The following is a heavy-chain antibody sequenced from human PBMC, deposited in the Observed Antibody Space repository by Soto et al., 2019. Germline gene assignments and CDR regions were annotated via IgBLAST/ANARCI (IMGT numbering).Heavy chain of an antibody. CDR3: ARDGIDYYGMDV. D-gene: IGHD1-26*01. Sequence: GGSLRLSCAASGFTFSNYLMPWVRQAPGKGLVWVSHISRDGSGEKYEESVKGRFTISRDNEKNTLYMKMKSLREEDKDMYYCARDGIDYYGMDVWGQGTTVTVSS. CDR1: GFTFSNYL. CDR2: ISRDGSGE. V-gene: IGHV3-74*01. J-gene: IGHJ6*02.